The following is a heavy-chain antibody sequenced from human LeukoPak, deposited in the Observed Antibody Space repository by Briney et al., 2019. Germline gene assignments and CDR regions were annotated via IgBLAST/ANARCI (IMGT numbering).Heavy chain of an antibody. D-gene: IGHD3-16*01. V-gene: IGHV3-33*01. CDR3: ARDYGGFDY. CDR2: IWYDGSKK. CDR1: GFTFSNYG. Sequence: GGSLRLSCAASGFTFSNYGMHWVRQAPGQGLEWVAVIWYDGSKKYYGDSVKGRFTISRDNSKNTLYLQMNSLRAEDTAVYYCARDYGGFDYWGQGTLVTVSS. J-gene: IGHJ4*02.